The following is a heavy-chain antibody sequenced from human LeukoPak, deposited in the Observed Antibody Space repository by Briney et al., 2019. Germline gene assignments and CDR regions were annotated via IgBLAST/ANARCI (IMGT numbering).Heavy chain of an antibody. CDR1: GFTFDDYA. CDR3: SKDAPYAFDI. Sequence: GGSLRLSCAASGFTFDDYAMHWVRQAPGKGLEWVSGISWNSGSIGYADSVKGRFTISRDNAKNSLYLQMNSLRAEDTALYYRSKDAPYAFDIWGQGTMVTVSS. V-gene: IGHV3-9*01. CDR2: ISWNSGSI. J-gene: IGHJ3*02.